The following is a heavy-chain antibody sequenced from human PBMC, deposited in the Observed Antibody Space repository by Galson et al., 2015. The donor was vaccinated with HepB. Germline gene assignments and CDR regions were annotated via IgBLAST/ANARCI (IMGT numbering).Heavy chain of an antibody. J-gene: IGHJ3*02. D-gene: IGHD3-3*01. V-gene: IGHV1-69*13. CDR3: ASTVIRFLEWNDAFDI. CDR2: IIPIFGTA. Sequence: SVKVSCKASGGTFSSYAISWVRQAPGQGLEWMGGIIPIFGTANYAQKSQGRVTITADESTSTAYMELSSLRSEDTAVYYCASTVIRFLEWNDAFDIWGQGTMVTVSS. CDR1: GGTFSSYA.